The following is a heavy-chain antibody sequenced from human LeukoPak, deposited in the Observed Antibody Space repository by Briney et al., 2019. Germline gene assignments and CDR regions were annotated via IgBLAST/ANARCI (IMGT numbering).Heavy chain of an antibody. CDR2: IYPGDSNT. CDR1: GYSFTTYW. CDR3: ARGTRRGGSYYFDS. Sequence: GESLKISCQASGYSFTTYWIGWVRQMPGKGLEYMGIIYPGDSNTRYSPSFQGQVTISADKSISTAYLQWSSLKASDSAIYYCARGTRRGGSYYFDSWGQETLVTVSS. J-gene: IGHJ4*02. V-gene: IGHV5-51*01. D-gene: IGHD1-26*01.